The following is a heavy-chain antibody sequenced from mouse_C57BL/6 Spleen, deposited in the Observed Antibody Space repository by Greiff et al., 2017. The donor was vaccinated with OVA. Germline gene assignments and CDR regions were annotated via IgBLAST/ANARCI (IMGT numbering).Heavy chain of an antibody. J-gene: IGHJ2*01. CDR2: ISDGGSYT. Sequence: EVQLVESGGGLVKPGGSLKLSCAASGFTFSSYAMSWVRQTPEKRLEWVATISDGGSYTYYPDNVKGRFTISRDNAKNNLYLQMSHLKSEDTAMYYCARDPLLRNYFDYWGQGTTLTVSS. CDR3: ARDPLLRNYFDY. V-gene: IGHV5-4*01. D-gene: IGHD1-2*01. CDR1: GFTFSSYA.